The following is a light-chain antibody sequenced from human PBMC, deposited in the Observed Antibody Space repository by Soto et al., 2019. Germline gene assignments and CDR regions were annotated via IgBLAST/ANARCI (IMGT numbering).Light chain of an antibody. CDR1: SSDVGGYNY. CDR2: EVT. J-gene: IGLJ1*01. Sequence: QSVLTQPPSSSGFPGQAITISCTGTSSDVGGYNYVSWYQQHPGKAPKLIIYEVTKRPSGVSTRFSGSKSGNTASLTISGLQAVDEADYYCCSFADFTYVFGTGTKVTVL. V-gene: IGLV2-8*01. CDR3: CSFADFTYV.